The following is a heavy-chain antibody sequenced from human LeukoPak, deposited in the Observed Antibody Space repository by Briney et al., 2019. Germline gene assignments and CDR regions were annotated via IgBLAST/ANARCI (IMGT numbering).Heavy chain of an antibody. CDR2: INHSGST. Sequence: PSETLSLTCAVYGGSFSGYYWSWIRQPPGKGLEWIGEINHSGSTNYNPSLKSRVTISVDTSKNQFSLKPSSVTAADTAVYYCARAGLSLGFGEVSFDYWGQGTLVTVSS. CDR3: ARAGLSLGFGEVSFDY. J-gene: IGHJ4*02. CDR1: GGSFSGYY. D-gene: IGHD3-10*01. V-gene: IGHV4-34*01.